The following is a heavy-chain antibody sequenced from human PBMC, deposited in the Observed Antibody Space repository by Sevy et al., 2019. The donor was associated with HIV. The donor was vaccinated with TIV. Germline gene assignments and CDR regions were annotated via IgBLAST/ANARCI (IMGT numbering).Heavy chain of an antibody. Sequence: GGSQRLSCAVSGFTFSSYWMSWVRQAPGKGLEWVANIKQDGGAQYYVDSVKGRFAISRDNAKNSLFLQMNSLRVEDTAVYYCARSTNSAALDYWGQGTPVTVSS. CDR2: IKQDGGAQ. D-gene: IGHD2-2*01. J-gene: IGHJ4*02. V-gene: IGHV3-7*01. CDR1: GFTFSSYW. CDR3: ARSTNSAALDY.